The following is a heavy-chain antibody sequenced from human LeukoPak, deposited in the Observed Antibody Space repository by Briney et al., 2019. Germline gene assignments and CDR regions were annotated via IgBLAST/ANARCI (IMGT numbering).Heavy chain of an antibody. V-gene: IGHV1-46*01. CDR3: ARPLTSAAGNYEFVY. D-gene: IGHD6-13*01. J-gene: IGHJ4*02. CDR2: ST. Sequence: ASVKVSCKASGYTFSNYYMHWVQQAPGQGLEWMAGSTNYAQKFQGRITVTRDTSTSTVYMELSSLRSEDTAIYYCARPLTSAAGNYEFVYWGQGTLVTVSS. CDR1: GYTFSNYY.